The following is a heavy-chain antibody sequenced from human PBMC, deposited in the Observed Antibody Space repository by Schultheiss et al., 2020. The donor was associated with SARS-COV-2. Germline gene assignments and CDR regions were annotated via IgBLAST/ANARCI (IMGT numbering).Heavy chain of an antibody. D-gene: IGHD6-6*01. Sequence: ASVKVSCKASGYTFTTYGITWVRQAPGQGLEWMGWIVVGSGNTNYAQKFQGRVTMTRDKSISTAYMELSRLRSDDTAVYYCARGQVQLGYYSYMDVWGKGTTVTVSS. V-gene: IGHV1-2*02. CDR1: GYTFTTYG. CDR2: IVVGSGNT. J-gene: IGHJ6*03. CDR3: ARGQVQLGYYSYMDV.